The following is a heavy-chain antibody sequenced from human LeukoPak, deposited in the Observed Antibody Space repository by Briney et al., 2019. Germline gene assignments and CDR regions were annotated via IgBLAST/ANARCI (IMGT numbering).Heavy chain of an antibody. Sequence: GGSLRLSCAASGFTVSNNYMSWVRQVPGKGLEWVSVIYSGGSTFYSDSVKGRFTISRDNSKNTLYLQMNSLRAEDTAVYYCARDSWDYVGGQGTVVTVSS. CDR1: GFTVSNNY. D-gene: IGHD3-16*01. J-gene: IGHJ4*02. CDR3: ARDSWDYV. V-gene: IGHV3-53*01. CDR2: IYSGGST.